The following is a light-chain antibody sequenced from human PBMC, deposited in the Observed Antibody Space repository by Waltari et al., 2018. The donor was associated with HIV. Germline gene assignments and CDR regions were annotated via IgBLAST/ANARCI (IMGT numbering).Light chain of an antibody. J-gene: IGLJ3*02. CDR2: KNS. V-gene: IGLV1-47*01. Sequence: QSVLTQPPPASVTPGQRVTISCSGSSSNIESNYVYWYQQLPGTAPKLLIYKNSQRPSGVPDRFSGSKSGTSASLAISGLRSEDAADYYCATWDGSLSGPVFGGGTKLTVL. CDR3: ATWDGSLSGPV. CDR1: SSNIESNY.